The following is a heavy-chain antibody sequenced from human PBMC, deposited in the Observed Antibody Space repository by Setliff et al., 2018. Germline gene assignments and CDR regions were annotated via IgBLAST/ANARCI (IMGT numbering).Heavy chain of an antibody. V-gene: IGHV4-39*07. CDR3: ARDRQYCSSPTCYSSYFYYYGMDV. J-gene: IGHJ6*02. CDR1: GGSISSGNYY. Sequence: SETLSLTCTVSGGSISSGNYYWGWIRQPPGKGLEWIGEIYHSGSTNYNPSLKSRVTISVDTSKNQFSLKLSSVTAADTAVYYCARDRQYCSSPTCYSSYFYYYGMDVWGQGTTVTVSS. CDR2: IYHSGST. D-gene: IGHD2-2*02.